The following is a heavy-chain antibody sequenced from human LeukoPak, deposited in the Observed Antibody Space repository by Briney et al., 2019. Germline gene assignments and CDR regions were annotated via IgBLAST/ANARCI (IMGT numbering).Heavy chain of an antibody. V-gene: IGHV4-34*01. D-gene: IGHD3-10*01. CDR1: GGSFSGYY. Sequence: PSETLSLTCAVYGGSFSGYYWSWIRQPPGKGLEWIGEINHSGSTNYNPSLKSRVTISVDTSKNQFSLKLSSVTAADTAVYYCARGTHYYGSGSPLLGFDYWGQGTLVTVSS. CDR2: INHSGST. J-gene: IGHJ4*02. CDR3: ARGTHYYGSGSPLLGFDY.